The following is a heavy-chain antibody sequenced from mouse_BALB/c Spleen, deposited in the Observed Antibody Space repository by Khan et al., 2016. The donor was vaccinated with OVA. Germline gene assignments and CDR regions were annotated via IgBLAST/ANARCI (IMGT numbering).Heavy chain of an antibody. CDR2: IWAGGST. J-gene: IGHJ3*01. CDR1: GFSLSNYG. D-gene: IGHD1-1*01. CDR3: ARAFDNGAWFAY. Sequence: QVQLKESGPGLVAPSQTLSITCTVSGFSLSNYGVHWVRQPPGKGLEWLGVIWAGGSTNHNSALMSRLSITKDESKSKVFLNRRSQQADDTAMYYCARAFDNGAWFAYWGQGTLVTVSA. V-gene: IGHV2-9*02.